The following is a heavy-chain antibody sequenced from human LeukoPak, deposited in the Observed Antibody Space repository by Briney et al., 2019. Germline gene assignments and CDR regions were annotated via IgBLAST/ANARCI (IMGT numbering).Heavy chain of an antibody. CDR2: IYSGGST. CDR3: ARDPSSSGWYDY. D-gene: IGHD6-19*01. CDR1: GFTVSSNY. V-gene: IGHV3-53*01. Sequence: GGSLRLSCAASGFTVSSNYMSWVRQAPGKGLEWVSVIYSGGSTYYADSVKGRFTISRDNPKNTLYLQMNSLRAEDTAVYYCARDPSSSGWYDYWGQGTLVTVSS. J-gene: IGHJ4*02.